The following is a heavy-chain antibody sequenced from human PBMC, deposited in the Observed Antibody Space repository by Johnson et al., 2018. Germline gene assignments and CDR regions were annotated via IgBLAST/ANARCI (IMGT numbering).Heavy chain of an antibody. CDR1: GDSISREIYY. V-gene: IGHV4-61*02. D-gene: IGHD6-13*01. CDR3: ARVRVGPEGTFER. J-gene: IGHJ3*01. Sequence: QVQLQESGPGLVQPSQTLSLTCTVSGDSISREIYYWNWFRQPAGKGLEWIGRIYPRGNTNYNPSLKSRVTIHTAMPKNDISLRRRLVTAADTAVYYLARVRVGPEGTFERWGPGTVVTVSS. CDR2: IYPRGNT.